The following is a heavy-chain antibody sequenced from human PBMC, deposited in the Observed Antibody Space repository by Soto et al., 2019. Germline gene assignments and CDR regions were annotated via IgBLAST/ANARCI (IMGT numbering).Heavy chain of an antibody. D-gene: IGHD2-2*01. CDR1: GGSITSSGYY. CDR2: TSDSGST. Sequence: QVQLQESGPGLVKPSQTLSLTCTVSGGSITSSGYYWSWIRQHPGEGLEWIGFTSDSGSTSYNPSLKSPFTLSVDTYANQCPLILKSVTAADTAVYYCARGGGSTKVDYWGQGTLVTVSP. CDR3: ARGGGSTKVDY. J-gene: IGHJ4*02. V-gene: IGHV4-31*01.